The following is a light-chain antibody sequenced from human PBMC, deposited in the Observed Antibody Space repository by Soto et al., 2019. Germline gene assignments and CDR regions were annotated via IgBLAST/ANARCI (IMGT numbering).Light chain of an antibody. CDR2: GAS. CDR1: QSGSSSY. CDR3: QQYGSSPET. V-gene: IGKV3-20*01. J-gene: IGKJ1*01. Sequence: EIVLTQSPGTLSLSPGERATLSCRASQSGSSSYLAWYQQKPGQAPRLLIYGASRRATGIPDRFSGSGSGTDFTLTISRLEPEDFAVYYCQQYGSSPETFGQGTKVDSK.